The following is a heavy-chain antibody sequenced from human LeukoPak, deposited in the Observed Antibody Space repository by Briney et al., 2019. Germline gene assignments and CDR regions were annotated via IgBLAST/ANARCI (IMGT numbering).Heavy chain of an antibody. CDR2: VIPIFGTA. D-gene: IGHD2-15*01. CDR1: GGTFSSYA. J-gene: IGHJ5*02. Sequence: GASVKVSCKASGGTFSSYAISWVRQAPGQGLEWMGGVIPIFGTANYAQKFQGRVTITADESTSTAYMELSSLRSEDTAVYYCARDPVVVEAATPGWFDPWGQGTLVTVSS. V-gene: IGHV1-69*13. CDR3: ARDPVVVEAATPGWFDP.